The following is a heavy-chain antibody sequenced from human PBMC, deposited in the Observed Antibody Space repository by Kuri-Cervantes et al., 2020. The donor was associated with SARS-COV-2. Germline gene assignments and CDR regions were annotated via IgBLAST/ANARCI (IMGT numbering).Heavy chain of an antibody. J-gene: IGHJ6*03. CDR1: GYIFTDYY. D-gene: IGHD4/OR15-4a*01. CDR3: ARDPHSLTSYYYHYMDV. Sequence: ASVKVSCKASGYIFTDYYMHWVRQAPGQELGWMGRINPNSGGTNYAQKFQGRVTMTRDTSISTAYTELSSLRSEDTATYYCARDPHSLTSYYYHYMDVWGKGTTVTVSS. V-gene: IGHV1/OR15-1*02. CDR2: INPNSGGT.